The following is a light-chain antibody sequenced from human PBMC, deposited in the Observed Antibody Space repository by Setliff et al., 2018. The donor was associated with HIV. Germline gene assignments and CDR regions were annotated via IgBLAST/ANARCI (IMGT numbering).Light chain of an antibody. CDR3: ASWDANLDGPS. CDR2: GND. CDR1: SSNIGRNT. V-gene: IGLV1-44*01. Sequence: QSALTQPPSASGTPGQRVTISCSGSSSNIGRNTVNWYQQFPRMAPKLLIYGNDRRPSGVPDRFSGPKSGISASLAISGLQSEDEADYYCASWDANLDGPSFGGGTKVTVL. J-gene: IGLJ2*01.